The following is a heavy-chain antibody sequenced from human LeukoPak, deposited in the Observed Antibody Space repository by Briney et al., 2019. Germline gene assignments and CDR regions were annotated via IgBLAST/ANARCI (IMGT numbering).Heavy chain of an antibody. V-gene: IGHV3-23*01. CDR2: ITTSDGNT. Sequence: GGSLRLSCAASGFTFSGYTMSWVRQAPGKGLEWVSTITTSDGNTYYADSVKGRFTVSRDNSKNTLYLQMNSLRAEGTAVYYCAKDGGLWVSAHWGDSWGRGTLVTVSS. CDR3: AKDGGLWVSAHWGDS. D-gene: IGHD7-27*01. J-gene: IGHJ4*02. CDR1: GFTFSGYT.